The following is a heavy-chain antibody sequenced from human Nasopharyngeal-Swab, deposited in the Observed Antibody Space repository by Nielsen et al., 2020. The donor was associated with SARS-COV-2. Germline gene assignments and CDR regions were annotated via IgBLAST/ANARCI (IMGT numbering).Heavy chain of an antibody. D-gene: IGHD3-22*01. J-gene: IGHJ4*02. CDR3: ASARASDYYDSGGDDY. V-gene: IGHV3-21*01. CDR2: ISSSSSYI. Sequence: GGSLRLYCAASGFTFSSYSMNWVRKAPGKGLEWVSSISSSSSYIYYADSVKGRFTISRDNAKNSLYLQMNSLRAEDTAVYYCASARASDYYDSGGDDYWGQGTLVTVSS. CDR1: GFTFSSYS.